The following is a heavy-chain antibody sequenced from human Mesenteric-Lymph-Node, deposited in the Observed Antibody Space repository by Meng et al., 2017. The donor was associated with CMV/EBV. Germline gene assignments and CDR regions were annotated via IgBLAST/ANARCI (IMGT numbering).Heavy chain of an antibody. Sequence: GESLKISRTASGFTFSSYEMNWVRQAPGKGLEWVSYISSSGNTIYYADSVKGRFTISRDNAKNSLYLQMNSLRAEDTALYYCARLDHYGSGSYLDYWGQGTLVTVSS. D-gene: IGHD3-10*01. CDR1: GFTFSSYE. J-gene: IGHJ4*02. V-gene: IGHV3-48*03. CDR2: ISSSGNTI. CDR3: ARLDHYGSGSYLDY.